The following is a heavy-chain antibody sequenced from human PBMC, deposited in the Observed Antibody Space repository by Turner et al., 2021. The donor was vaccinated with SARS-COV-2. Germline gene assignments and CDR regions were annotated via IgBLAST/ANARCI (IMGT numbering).Heavy chain of an antibody. CDR2: IWYDGSNK. D-gene: IGHD4-17*01. CDR3: ARDADYGGNPGGFDY. V-gene: IGHV3-33*01. J-gene: IGHJ4*02. Sequence: QVQLVESGGGVVQPGRSLRLSCAASGFTFSSYGMHWVRQAPGKGLELVAVIWYDGSNKFYADSVKGRFTISRDNSKNTLYLQMNSLRAEDTAVYYCARDADYGGNPGGFDYWGQGTLVTVSS. CDR1: GFTFSSYG.